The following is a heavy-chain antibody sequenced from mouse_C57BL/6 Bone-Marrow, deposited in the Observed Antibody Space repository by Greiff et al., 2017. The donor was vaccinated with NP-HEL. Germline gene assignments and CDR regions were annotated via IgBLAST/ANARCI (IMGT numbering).Heavy chain of an antibody. CDR2: INPGSGGT. D-gene: IGHD1-1*01. CDR3: AISYYYGSSYWYFDV. Sequence: QVQLQQSGAELVRPGTSVKVSCKASGYAFTNYLIEWVKQRPGQGLEWIGVINPGSGGTNYNEKFKGKATLTADKSYSTAYMQLSSLTSEDSAVYFCAISYYYGSSYWYFDVWGTGTTVTVSS. J-gene: IGHJ1*03. CDR1: GYAFTNYL. V-gene: IGHV1-54*01.